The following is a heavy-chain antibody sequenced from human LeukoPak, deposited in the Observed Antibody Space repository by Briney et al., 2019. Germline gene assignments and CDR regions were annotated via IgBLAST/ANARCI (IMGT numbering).Heavy chain of an antibody. J-gene: IGHJ4*02. Sequence: SETLSLTCAVSGGSISSSNWWTWVRQPPGKGLEWIGEIYHSGSTNYNPSLKSRVTISVDKSKNQFSLKLSFVTAADTAVYHCARTFGDLFYYFDYWGQGTLVTVSS. D-gene: IGHD3-10*01. V-gene: IGHV4-4*02. CDR2: IYHSGST. CDR1: GGSISSSNW. CDR3: ARTFGDLFYYFDY.